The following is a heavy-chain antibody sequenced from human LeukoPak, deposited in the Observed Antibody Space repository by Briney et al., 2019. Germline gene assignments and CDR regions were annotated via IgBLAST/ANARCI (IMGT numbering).Heavy chain of an antibody. CDR1: GFTFSSYV. V-gene: IGHV3-23*01. J-gene: IGHJ4*02. D-gene: IGHD2-2*01. CDR3: ASRTESKCFAL. Sequence: GGSLRLSCAASGFTFSSYVMSWVRQAPGKGLECASSIVGSGDKTYYADSVKGRFTISRDNSKNTLYLQMNSLRAEDTAVYYCASRTESKCFALWGQGTLVTVSS. CDR2: IVGSGDKT.